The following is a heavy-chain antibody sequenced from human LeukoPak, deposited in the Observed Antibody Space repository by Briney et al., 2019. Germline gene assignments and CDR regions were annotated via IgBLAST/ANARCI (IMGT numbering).Heavy chain of an antibody. J-gene: IGHJ6*02. D-gene: IGHD3-10*01. CDR2: ISSSGNTI. V-gene: IGHV3-48*03. CDR1: GFTFSSYE. Sequence: GGSLGLSCAASGFTFSSYEMNWVRQAPGKGLEWVSYISSSGNTIYYADSVKGRFTISRDNAKNSLYLQMNSLRAEDTAVYYCARGGGYYGSGSLHYYYYGMDVWGQGTTVTVFS. CDR3: ARGGGYYGSGSLHYYYYGMDV.